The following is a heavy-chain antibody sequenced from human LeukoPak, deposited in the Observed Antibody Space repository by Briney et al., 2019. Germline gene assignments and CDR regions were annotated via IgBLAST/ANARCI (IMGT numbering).Heavy chain of an antibody. V-gene: IGHV3-30*18. CDR2: ISYDGSNK. Sequence: GGSLRLSCAASGFTFSSYGMHWVRQAPGKGLEWVAVISYDGSNKYYADSVKGRFTISRDNSKNALYLQMNSLRAEDTAVYYCAKPVVGYGSGSHYFDYWGQEPWSPSPQ. D-gene: IGHD3-10*01. J-gene: IGHJ4*01. CDR1: GFTFSSYG. CDR3: AKPVVGYGSGSHYFDY.